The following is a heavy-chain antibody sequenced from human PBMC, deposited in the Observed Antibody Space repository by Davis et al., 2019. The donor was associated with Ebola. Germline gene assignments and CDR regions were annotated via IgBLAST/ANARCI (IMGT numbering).Heavy chain of an antibody. Sequence: PGGSLSLSCAVYGGSFSGYYWSWIRQPPGKGLEWIGYIYYSGSTNYNPSLKSRVTISVDTSKNQFSLKLSSVTAADTAVYYCARHYYDSSGLGYWGQGTLVTVSS. CDR2: IYYSGST. V-gene: IGHV4-59*01. J-gene: IGHJ4*02. CDR1: GGSFSGYY. D-gene: IGHD3-22*01. CDR3: ARHYYDSSGLGY.